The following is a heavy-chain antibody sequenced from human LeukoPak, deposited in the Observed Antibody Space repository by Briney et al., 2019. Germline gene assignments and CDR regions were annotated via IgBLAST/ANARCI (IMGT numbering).Heavy chain of an antibody. V-gene: IGHV3-23*01. J-gene: IGHJ4*02. D-gene: IGHD5/OR15-5a*01. CDR1: GFTFDSYA. CDR2: ISGSGLDT. CDR3: AREREGSTLN. Sequence: GGSLRLSCAASGFTFDSYAVSWVRQAPGKGLEWVSAISGSGLDTYFADSVKGRFTVSRDNSKNTVYLQMNSLRAEDTAIYYCAREREGSTLNWGQGTLVTVSS.